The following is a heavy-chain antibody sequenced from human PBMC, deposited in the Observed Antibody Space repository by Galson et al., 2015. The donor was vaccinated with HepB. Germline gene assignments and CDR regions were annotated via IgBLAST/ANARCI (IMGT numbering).Heavy chain of an antibody. V-gene: IGHV1-18*01. CDR2: ISAYNGNT. CDR3: ARAPGRWELLPTYYYYYMDV. D-gene: IGHD1-26*01. Sequence: SCKASGYTFTSYAINWVRQAPGQGLEWMGWISAYNGNTSYAQKLQGRVTMTTDTSTSTAYMDLRSLRSDDTAVYYCARAPGRWELLPTYYYYYMDVWGKGTTVTVSS. CDR1: GYTFTSYA. J-gene: IGHJ6*03.